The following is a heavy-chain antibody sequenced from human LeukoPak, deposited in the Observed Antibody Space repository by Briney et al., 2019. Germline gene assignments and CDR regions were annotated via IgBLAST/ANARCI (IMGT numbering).Heavy chain of an antibody. CDR1: GGSFSGYY. D-gene: IGHD5-12*01. V-gene: IGHV4-34*01. J-gene: IGHJ4*02. CDR2: INHSGST. CDR3: ARVRRGGYNLRVLYFDY. Sequence: PSETLSLTCAVYGGSFSGYYWSWIRQPPGKGLEWIGEINHSGSTNYNPSLKSRVTISVDTSKNQFSLKLSSVTAADTAVYYCARVRRGGYNLRVLYFDYWGQGTLVTVSS.